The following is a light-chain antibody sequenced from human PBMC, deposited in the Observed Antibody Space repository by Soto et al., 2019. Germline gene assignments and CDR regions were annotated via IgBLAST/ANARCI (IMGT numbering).Light chain of an antibody. J-gene: IGKJ1*01. CDR3: EQNEYSPRT. CDR1: QTVGSNY. Sequence: EIVLTQSPGTLSLSPGERATLSCRASQTVGSNYLAWFQQKPGQAPRLLIYEASSRATGIPDRFSGSGSGTDFTLTINRLEPEDFAVFYCEQNEYSPRTFGQGTRVKIK. CDR2: EAS. V-gene: IGKV3-20*01.